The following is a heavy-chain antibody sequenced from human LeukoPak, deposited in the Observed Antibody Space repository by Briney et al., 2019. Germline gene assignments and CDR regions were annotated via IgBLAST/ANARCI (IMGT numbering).Heavy chain of an antibody. J-gene: IGHJ5*02. CDR1: EFTFNNYW. D-gene: IGHD2-2*01. CDR2: TNNDGTMT. V-gene: IGHV3-74*01. CDR3: ARGTSPEP. Sequence: GGSMRLSCSGYEFTFNNYWMHWDRQAPGKGPLWVSRTNNDGTMTHYADSVRGRFTISRDNAKNTLYLQMNSLRVEDTAIYYCARGTSPEPWGQGTLVTVSS.